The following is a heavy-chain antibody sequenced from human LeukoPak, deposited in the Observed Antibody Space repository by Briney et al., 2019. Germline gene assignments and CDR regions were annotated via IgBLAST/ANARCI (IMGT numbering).Heavy chain of an antibody. V-gene: IGHV3-21*01. J-gene: IGHJ4*02. D-gene: IGHD2-2*01. CDR2: ISSSSSYI. CDR3: ARSAYCSSTSCCPYYFDY. CDR1: GFTFSSYS. Sequence: GGSLRLSCAASGFTFSSYSMNWVRQAPGKGLEWVSSISSSSSYIYYADSVKGRFTISRDNAKNSLYLQMNSLRAEDTAVYYCARSAYCSSTSCCPYYFDYWGQGTLVTVSS.